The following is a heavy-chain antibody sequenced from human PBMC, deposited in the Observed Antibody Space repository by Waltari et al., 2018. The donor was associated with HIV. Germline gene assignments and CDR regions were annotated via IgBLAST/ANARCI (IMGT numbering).Heavy chain of an antibody. CDR2: ISSSCSTI. D-gene: IGHD3-10*01. Sequence: EVQVVESGGGLVQPGGSLRLSCAASGFPFSSSEMNWVRQAPGKGLEWVSYISSSCSTIYFADSVKGRFTMSRDNAKNSLYLRMNSLRAEDTAVYYCARAFMIRGTGAFDIWGQGTMVTVSS. J-gene: IGHJ3*02. CDR3: ARAFMIRGTGAFDI. CDR1: GFPFSSSE. V-gene: IGHV3-48*03.